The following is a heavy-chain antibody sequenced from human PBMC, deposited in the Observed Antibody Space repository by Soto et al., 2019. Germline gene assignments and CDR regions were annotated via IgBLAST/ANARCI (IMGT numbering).Heavy chain of an antibody. D-gene: IGHD3-3*01. CDR3: AKLHYDFWSGYYPFDY. Sequence: GGSRRLSCAASGFTFSSYAMSWVRQAPGKGLEWVSAISGSGGSTYYADSVKGRFTISRDNSKNTLYLQMNSLRAEDTAVYYCAKLHYDFWSGYYPFDYWGQGTLVTVSS. V-gene: IGHV3-23*01. J-gene: IGHJ4*02. CDR2: ISGSGGST. CDR1: GFTFSSYA.